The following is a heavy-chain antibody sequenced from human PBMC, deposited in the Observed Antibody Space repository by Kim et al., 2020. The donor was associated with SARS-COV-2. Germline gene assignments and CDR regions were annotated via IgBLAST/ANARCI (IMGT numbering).Heavy chain of an antibody. CDR2: IYYSGST. CDR3: ARPTDYGDSPRVWYFDL. Sequence: SETLSLTCTVSGGSISSSSYYWGWIRQPPGKGLEWIGSIYYSGSTYYNPSLKSRVTISVDTSKNQFSLKLSSVTAADTAVYYCARPTDYGDSPRVWYFDLWGRGTLVTVSS. V-gene: IGHV4-39*01. CDR1: GGSISSSSYY. D-gene: IGHD4-17*01. J-gene: IGHJ2*01.